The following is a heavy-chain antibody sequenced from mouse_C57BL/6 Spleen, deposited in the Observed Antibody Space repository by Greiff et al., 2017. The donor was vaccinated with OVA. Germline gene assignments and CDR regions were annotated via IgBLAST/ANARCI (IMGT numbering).Heavy chain of an antibody. CDR1: GYTFTDYE. V-gene: IGHV1-15*01. J-gene: IGHJ2*01. CDR2: IDPETGGT. Sequence: VQLQESGAELVRPGASVTLSCKASGYTFTDYEMHWVKQTPVHGLEWIGAIDPETGGTAYNQKFKGKAILTADKSSSTAYMELRSLTSEDSAVYYCTRLLRYLDYWGQGTTLTVSS. D-gene: IGHD1-1*01. CDR3: TRLLRYLDY.